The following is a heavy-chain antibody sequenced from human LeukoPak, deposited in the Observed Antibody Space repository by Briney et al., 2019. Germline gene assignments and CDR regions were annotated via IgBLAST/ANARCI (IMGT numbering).Heavy chain of an antibody. D-gene: IGHD1-7*01. Sequence: GGSLRLSCAASGFTFSSYAMSWVRQAPGKGLEWVSAISGSGGGTYYADSVKGRFTISRDNSKNTLYLQMNSLRAEDTAVYYCAVAKTAATLDRYNWNYYFDYWGQGTLVTVSS. CDR1: GFTFSSYA. CDR2: ISGSGGGT. CDR3: AVAKTAATLDRYNWNYYFDY. J-gene: IGHJ4*02. V-gene: IGHV3-23*01.